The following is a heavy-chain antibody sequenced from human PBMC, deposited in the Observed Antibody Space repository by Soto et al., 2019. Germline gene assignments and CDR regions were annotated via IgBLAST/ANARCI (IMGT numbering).Heavy chain of an antibody. J-gene: IGHJ5*02. D-gene: IGHD3-9*01. V-gene: IGHV3-30*03. Sequence: QVQLVESGGGVVQPGRSQRLSCAASGFAFSAYAMHWVRQAPGRGLEWLAVITSDGSNKHYADSVKGRFSISRDNYENTVYLQMNSLGTEDTAAYYCARTGETGYDWGWFDPWGQGTLVTVSS. CDR2: ITSDGSNK. CDR3: ARTGETGYDWGWFDP. CDR1: GFAFSAYA.